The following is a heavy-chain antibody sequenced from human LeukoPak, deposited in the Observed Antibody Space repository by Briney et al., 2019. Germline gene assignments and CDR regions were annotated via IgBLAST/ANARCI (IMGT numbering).Heavy chain of an antibody. V-gene: IGHV4-34*01. D-gene: IGHD3-22*01. CDR2: INLSGST. Sequence: SETPSLTCAVYGGSFCGYYWSWIRQTPEKGLEWIREINLSGSTNYNPSLTSRVTISVDTSKNQFSLKLSSVTAADTAVYYCARLGGYYDSTLGDYWGQGTLVTVSS. CDR3: ARLGGYYDSTLGDY. J-gene: IGHJ4*02. CDR1: GGSFCGYY.